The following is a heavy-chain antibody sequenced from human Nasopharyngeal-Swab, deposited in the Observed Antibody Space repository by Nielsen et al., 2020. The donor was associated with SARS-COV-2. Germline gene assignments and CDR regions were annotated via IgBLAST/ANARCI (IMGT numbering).Heavy chain of an antibody. CDR2: ISGSGGST. D-gene: IGHD6-19*01. J-gene: IGHJ1*01. Sequence: GGSLRLSCAASGFTFSSYAMSWVRQAPGKGLEWVSAISGSGGSTYYADSVKGRFTISRDNSKNTLYLQMNSLRAEDTAVYYCAKGVGSGWYGAEYFQHWGQGTLDTSPQ. V-gene: IGHV3-23*01. CDR3: AKGVGSGWYGAEYFQH. CDR1: GFTFSSYA.